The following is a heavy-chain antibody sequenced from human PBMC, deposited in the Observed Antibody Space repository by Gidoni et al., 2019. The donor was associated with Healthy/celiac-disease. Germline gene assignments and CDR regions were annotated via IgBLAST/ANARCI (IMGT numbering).Heavy chain of an antibody. CDR2: IIPILGTA. Sequence: QVQLVQSGAEVQKPGSSVTVSCQASGDTFSSYAISWVRQAPGQGLEWMGGIIPILGTANYEQKFQGRVTITADKSTSTAYMELSSLRSEDTAVYYCARGITGTTADAFDIWGQGKMVTVSS. D-gene: IGHD1-7*01. V-gene: IGHV1-69*06. CDR3: ARGITGTTADAFDI. J-gene: IGHJ3*02. CDR1: GDTFSSYA.